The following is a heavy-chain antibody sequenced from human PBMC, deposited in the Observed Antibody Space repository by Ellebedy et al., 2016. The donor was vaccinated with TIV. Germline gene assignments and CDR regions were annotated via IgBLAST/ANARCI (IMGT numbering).Heavy chain of an antibody. V-gene: IGHV3-74*01. CDR3: ARRVAGKASFDY. CDR2: INSDGSST. Sequence: PGGSLRLSCVASGFAFSSRWIHWVRQAPGKGLVWVSHINSDGSSTTYADSVKGRFTISGDNAKNSLYLQMNSLRAEDTAVYYCARRVAGKASFDYWGQGTLVTVSS. J-gene: IGHJ4*02. CDR1: GFAFSSRW. D-gene: IGHD6-19*01.